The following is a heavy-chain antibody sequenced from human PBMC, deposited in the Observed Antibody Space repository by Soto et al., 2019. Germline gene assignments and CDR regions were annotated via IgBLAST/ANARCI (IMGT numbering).Heavy chain of an antibody. CDR3: ARFESSGYYYVAGGYFDY. V-gene: IGHV4-31*03. D-gene: IGHD3-22*01. CDR2: IYYSGST. Sequence: SETLSLTCTVSGGSISSGGYYWSWIRQHPGKGLEWIGYIYYSGSTYYNPSLKSRVTISVDTSKNQFSLKLSSVTAADTAVYYCARFESSGYYYVAGGYFDYWGQGTLVTVSS. CDR1: GGSISSGGYY. J-gene: IGHJ4*02.